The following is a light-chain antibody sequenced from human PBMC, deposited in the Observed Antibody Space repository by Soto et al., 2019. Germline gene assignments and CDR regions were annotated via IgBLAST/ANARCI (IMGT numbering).Light chain of an antibody. V-gene: IGKV3-20*01. CDR1: QSVRNDY. J-gene: IGKJ1*01. CDR3: QQYGSLPET. Sequence: EVVLTQFPGTQPVSLGERATLSCRASQSVRNDYLAWYQQKRGQAPRLLIHGASTRATGIPDRFSGSGSGTDFILTISRVEPADVAMYFCQQYGSLPETFGQGTKVEIK. CDR2: GAS.